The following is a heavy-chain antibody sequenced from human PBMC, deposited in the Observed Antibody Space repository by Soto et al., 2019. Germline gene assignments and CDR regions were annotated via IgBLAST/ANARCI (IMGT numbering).Heavy chain of an antibody. V-gene: IGHV1-3*01. Sequence: QVQLVQSGAEVKKPGASVKVSCKASGYTFTSYAMHWVRQAPGQRLEWMGWINAGNGNTKYSQKFQGRVTITRDTAASTAYMELSSLRSEDTAVYYCARRAYYDFWSGFDYWGQGTLVTVSS. CDR3: ARRAYYDFWSGFDY. CDR2: INAGNGNT. CDR1: GYTFTSYA. D-gene: IGHD3-3*01. J-gene: IGHJ4*02.